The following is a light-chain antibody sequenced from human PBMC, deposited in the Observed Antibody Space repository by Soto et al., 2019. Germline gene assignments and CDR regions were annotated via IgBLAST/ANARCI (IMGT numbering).Light chain of an antibody. CDR1: QSVSSN. CDR3: QHCNNWPRT. J-gene: IGKJ1*01. V-gene: IGKV3-15*01. CDR2: GAS. Sequence: EIVMTQSPATLSVSPGERATLSCRASQSVSSNLAWYQQKPGQAPRLLIYGASTRATGIPARFSGSGSGTEFTLTISRLQSEDLAVYYCQHCNNWPRTFGQGTKVEIK.